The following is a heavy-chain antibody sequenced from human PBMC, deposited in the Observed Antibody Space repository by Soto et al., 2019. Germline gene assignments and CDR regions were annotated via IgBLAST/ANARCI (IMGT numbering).Heavy chain of an antibody. CDR1: GFPLSSATMG. D-gene: IGHD3-3*01. J-gene: IGHJ5*02. V-gene: IGHV2-26*01. CDR3: ARIMQGDFWSGYYSPYNWFDP. Sequence: SGPTLVNPTDTLTLTCSVSGFPLSSATMGVSWIRQPPGKALEWLAHIFSSDEKSYSTSLKSRLAIYMDTSNSQVVLTMTNMDPVDTATYYCARIMQGDFWSGYYSPYNWFDPWGQGTLVTVSS. CDR2: IFSSDEK.